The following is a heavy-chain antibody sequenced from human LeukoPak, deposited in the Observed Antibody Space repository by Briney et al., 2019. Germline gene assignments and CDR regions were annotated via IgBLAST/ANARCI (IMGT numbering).Heavy chain of an antibody. CDR3: ARDLYDSSGYYGCYDY. CDR1: GGSISSYY. J-gene: IGHJ4*02. CDR2: IYYSGST. D-gene: IGHD3-22*01. Sequence: PSETLSLTCTVSGGSISSYYWSWLRQPPGKGLEWIGYIYYSGSTNYNPSLKSRVTISVDTSKNQFSLKLSSVTAADTAVYYCARDLYDSSGYYGCYDYWGQGTLVTVSS. V-gene: IGHV4-59*01.